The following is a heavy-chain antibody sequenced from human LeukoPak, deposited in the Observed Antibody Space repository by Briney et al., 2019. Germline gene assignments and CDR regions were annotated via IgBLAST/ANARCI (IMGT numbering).Heavy chain of an antibody. CDR1: GFTFSSYT. J-gene: IGHJ3*02. Sequence: GGSLRLSCAASGFTFSSYTMSWVRQAPGKGLEWVSAISGSGGSTYYADSVKGRFTISRDNSKNTLYLQMNSLRADDTAVYYCAGVDAAMPDAFDIWGQGTTVTVPS. CDR2: ISGSGGST. D-gene: IGHD5-18*01. V-gene: IGHV3-23*01. CDR3: AGVDAAMPDAFDI.